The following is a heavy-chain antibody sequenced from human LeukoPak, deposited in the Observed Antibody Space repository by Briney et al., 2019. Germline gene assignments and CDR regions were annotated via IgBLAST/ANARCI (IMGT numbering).Heavy chain of an antibody. D-gene: IGHD3-10*01. CDR2: IYSGGST. J-gene: IGHJ6*03. CDR3: ASGSGSYRTPYYYMDV. V-gene: IGHV3-53*01. CDR1: GFTVSSNY. Sequence: QSGGSLRLSCAASGFTVSSNYMSWVRQARGKGLEWVSVIYSGGSTYYADSVKGRFTISRDNSKNTLYLQMNSLRAEDTAVYYCASGSGSYRTPYYYMDVWGTGTTVTVSS.